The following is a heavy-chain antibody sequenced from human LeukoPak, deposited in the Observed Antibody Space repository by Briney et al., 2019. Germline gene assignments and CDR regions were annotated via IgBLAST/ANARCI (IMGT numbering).Heavy chain of an antibody. CDR1: GFTFSSYG. Sequence: PGGPLRLSCAASGFTFSSYGMHWVRQAPGRGLDWVAVISNDGTTKYYADSVRGRFTISSDRSKHTVYLQMNSLRPEDTAVYYCARATGSGYDLGIYYFDYWGQGTLVTVSS. J-gene: IGHJ4*02. D-gene: IGHD5-12*01. CDR2: ISNDGTTK. V-gene: IGHV3-30*03. CDR3: ARATGSGYDLGIYYFDY.